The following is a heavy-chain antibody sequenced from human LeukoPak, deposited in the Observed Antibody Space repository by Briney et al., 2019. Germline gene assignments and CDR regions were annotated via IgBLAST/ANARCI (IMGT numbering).Heavy chain of an antibody. CDR1: GFTFSSYG. V-gene: IGHV3-30*18. CDR3: AKDAEGAYDSSGYNWFDP. CDR2: ISYDGSNK. D-gene: IGHD3-22*01. Sequence: GGSLRLSCAAAGFTFSSYGMHWVRHAPAKGLEWVAVISYDGSNKYYADSVKGRFTISRDNSNHPLYLQMHSLRAEDTAVYYCAKDAEGAYDSSGYNWFDPWGQGTLVTVSS. J-gene: IGHJ5*02.